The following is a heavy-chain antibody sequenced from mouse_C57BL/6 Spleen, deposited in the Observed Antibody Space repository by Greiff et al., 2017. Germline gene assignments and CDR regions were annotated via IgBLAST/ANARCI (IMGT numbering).Heavy chain of an antibody. CDR1: GFNIKDYY. CDR2: IDPEDGDT. D-gene: IGHD1-1*01. J-gene: IGHJ4*01. CDR3: TTTVVATRAMDY. Sequence: DVKLVESGAELVRPGASVKLSCTASGFNIKDYYMHWVKQRPEQGLEWIGRIDPEDGDTEYAPKFQGKATMTADTSSNTAYLQLSSLTSEDTAVYYCTTTVVATRAMDYWGQGTSVTVSS. V-gene: IGHV14-1*01.